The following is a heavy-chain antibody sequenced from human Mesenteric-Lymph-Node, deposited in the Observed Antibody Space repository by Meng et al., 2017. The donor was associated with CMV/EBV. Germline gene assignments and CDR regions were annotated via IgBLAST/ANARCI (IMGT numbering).Heavy chain of an antibody. V-gene: IGHV3-30*02. J-gene: IGHJ4*02. CDR2: IRSDGSRR. CDR1: GFTFSSHG. D-gene: IGHD3-3*01. CDR3: ARDQPAFWSGHPTVWDS. Sequence: GGSLRLSCAASGFTFSSHGMHWVRQAPGKGLEWVAFIRSDGSRRYYADSVKGRFTIARDNAKNSLYLQMNSLRVEDTAVYYCARDQPAFWSGHPTVWDSWGQGTLVTVSS.